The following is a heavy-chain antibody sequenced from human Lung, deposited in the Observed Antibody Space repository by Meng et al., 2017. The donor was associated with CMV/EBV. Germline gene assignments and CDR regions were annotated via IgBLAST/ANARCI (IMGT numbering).Heavy chain of an antibody. V-gene: IGHV4-31*03. CDR2: IHSSGST. D-gene: IGHD3-10*01. CDR3: ARASYGSGSPLGESWFDP. CDR1: GGSISSGGYY. Sequence: VLLKESGPGLVKPSQTLSLTCTGSGGSISSGGYYWSWIRQHPGKGLEWIGYIHSSGSTYYNPSLRSRLTISVDTSKNQFSLKLSSVTAADTAVYYCARASYGSGSPLGESWFDPWGQGTLVTVSS. J-gene: IGHJ5*02.